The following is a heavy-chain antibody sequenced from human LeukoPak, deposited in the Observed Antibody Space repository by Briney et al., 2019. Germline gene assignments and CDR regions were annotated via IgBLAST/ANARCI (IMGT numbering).Heavy chain of an antibody. D-gene: IGHD3-22*01. J-gene: IGHJ3*01. CDR3: AKMDDSSGQAFDAFDV. CDR2: IYYSGSV. V-gene: IGHV4-28*05. CDR1: SYSISTNNW. Sequence: SETLSLTCAVSSYSISTNNWWGWIRPPPGKGLGWIGYIYYSGSVYSNPSLESRVTLSIDTSKNQFSLKLSSVTAADTAVYYCAKMDDSSGQAFDAFDVWGQGTMVTVSS.